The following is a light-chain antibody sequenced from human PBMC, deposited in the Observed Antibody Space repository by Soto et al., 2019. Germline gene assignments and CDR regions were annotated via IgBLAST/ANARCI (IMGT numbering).Light chain of an antibody. CDR3: QQYAGSPRT. CDR2: DAS. Sequence: EILLTQSPARVSLFACECGTPSCRASQSVNNFFAWYQQKPGQAPRLLIYDASYRAPGIPARFSGSGSGTDFTLTINRVEPEDFAVYFCQQYAGSPRTFGQGTKVDI. CDR1: QSVNNF. V-gene: IGKV3-11*01. J-gene: IGKJ1*01.